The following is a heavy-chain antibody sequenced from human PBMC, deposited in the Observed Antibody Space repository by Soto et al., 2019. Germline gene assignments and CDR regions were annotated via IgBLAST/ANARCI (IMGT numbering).Heavy chain of an antibody. D-gene: IGHD2-2*01. CDR1: GYSFTSYD. Sequence: ASVKVSCKASGYSFTSYDINGVRQATGQGLEWMGWMNPNSGNTGYAQKFQGRVTMTRNTPINTAYMELSSLRSEDTAVYYCTRGFCSSTSCHFDYWGQGALVTVSS. CDR2: MNPNSGNT. J-gene: IGHJ4*02. V-gene: IGHV1-8*01. CDR3: TRGFCSSTSCHFDY.